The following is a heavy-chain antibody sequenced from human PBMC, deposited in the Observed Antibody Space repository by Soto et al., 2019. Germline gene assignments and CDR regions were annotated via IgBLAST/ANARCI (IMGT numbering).Heavy chain of an antibody. J-gene: IGHJ6*02. D-gene: IGHD6-19*01. CDR3: SGWPRIYYYYGMDV. CDR1: GFTFSSYA. V-gene: IGHV3-23*01. Sequence: EVQLLESGGGLVQPGGSVRLSCAASGFTFSSYAMSWVRQAPGKGLEWVSAISGSGGSTYYADSVKGRFTISRDNSKNTLYLQMNSLRAEDTAVYYCSGWPRIYYYYGMDVWGQGTTVTVSS. CDR2: ISGSGGST.